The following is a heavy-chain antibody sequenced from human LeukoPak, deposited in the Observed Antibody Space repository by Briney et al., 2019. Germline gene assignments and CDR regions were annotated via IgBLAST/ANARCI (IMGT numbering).Heavy chain of an antibody. J-gene: IGHJ4*02. CDR2: ISGSGGST. Sequence: GGSLRLSCAASGFRFSSYWMSWVRQAPGKGLEWVSGISGSGGSTFYADSVKGRFTISRDNSKNTLYLQMKSLRAEDTAVYYCAKVGNYSAGWYYFDYWGQGALVTVSS. CDR1: GFRFSSYW. CDR3: AKVGNYSAGWYYFDY. V-gene: IGHV3-23*01. D-gene: IGHD6-19*01.